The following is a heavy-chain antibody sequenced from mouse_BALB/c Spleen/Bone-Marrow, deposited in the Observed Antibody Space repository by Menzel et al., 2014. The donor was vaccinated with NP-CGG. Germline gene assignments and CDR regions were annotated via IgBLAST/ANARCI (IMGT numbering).Heavy chain of an antibody. V-gene: IGHV4-1*02. CDR3: ARLSYYGRFAY. Sequence: DVKLQESGGGLVQPGGSLKLSCAASGFDFSRYWMSWVRQAPGKGLEWIGEINPDSSTINYTPSRKDKFIISRDDAKNTLYLQMSKVRSEDTALYYCARLSYYGRFAYWGQGTLVTVSA. CDR1: GFDFSRYW. J-gene: IGHJ3*01. CDR2: INPDSSTI. D-gene: IGHD1-1*01.